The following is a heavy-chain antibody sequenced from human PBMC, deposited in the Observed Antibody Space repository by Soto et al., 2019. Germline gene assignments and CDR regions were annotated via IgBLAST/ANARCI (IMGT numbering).Heavy chain of an antibody. Sequence: ASVKVSCKPSGYTFTDYYIHWVLLAPGQGLEWMGWINPNTGGTSAAQRFQGRVAMTRDTSISTTYMELSRLTSDDTAVYFCARGNYDYSVYNYYYHMDIWGQGTTVTVSS. CDR1: GYTFTDYY. J-gene: IGHJ6*02. CDR2: INPNTGGT. D-gene: IGHD4-4*01. CDR3: ARGNYDYSVYNYYYHMDI. V-gene: IGHV1-2*02.